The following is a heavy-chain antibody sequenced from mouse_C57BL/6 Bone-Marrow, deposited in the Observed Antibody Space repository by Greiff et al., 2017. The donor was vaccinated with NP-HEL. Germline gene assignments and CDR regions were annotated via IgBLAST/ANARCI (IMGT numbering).Heavy chain of an antibody. J-gene: IGHJ3*01. V-gene: IGHV1-81*01. Sequence: QVQLKESGAELARPGASVKLSCKASGYTFTSYGISWVKQRTGQGLEWIGEIYPRSGNTYYNEKFKGKATLTADKSSSTAYMELRSLTSEDSAVYFCATITTVVAPVAYWGQGTLVTVSA. D-gene: IGHD1-1*01. CDR3: ATITTVVAPVAY. CDR2: IYPRSGNT. CDR1: GYTFTSYG.